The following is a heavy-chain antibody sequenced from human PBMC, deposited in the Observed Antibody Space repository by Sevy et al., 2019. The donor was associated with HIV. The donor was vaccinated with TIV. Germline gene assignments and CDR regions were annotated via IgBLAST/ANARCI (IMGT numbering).Heavy chain of an antibody. CDR3: RRVGTTTNFDY. Sequence: GGSLRLSCAASGFIFNSYAMSWVRQAPGKGLEWVSGISGSGGSIYYADSVKGRFTISRDNSKNTLYLQMNSLRAEDTAVYYCRRVGTTTNFDYWGQRTLVTVSS. D-gene: IGHD1-26*01. CDR1: GFIFNSYA. CDR2: ISGSGGSI. J-gene: IGHJ4*02. V-gene: IGHV3-23*01.